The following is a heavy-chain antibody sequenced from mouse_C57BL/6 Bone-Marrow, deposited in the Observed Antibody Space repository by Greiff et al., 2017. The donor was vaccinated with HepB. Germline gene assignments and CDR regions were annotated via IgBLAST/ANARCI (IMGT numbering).Heavy chain of an antibody. V-gene: IGHV1-82*01. CDR2: IYPGDGDT. J-gene: IGHJ2*01. CDR3: ARGDYDGSSYGFYFYY. CDR1: GYAFSSSW. Sequence: VQLQQSGPELVKPGASVKISCKASGYAFSSSWMNWVKQRPGKGLEWIGRIYPGDGDTNYNGKFKGKATLTADKSSSTAYMQLSSLTSEDSAVSFCARGDYDGSSYGFYFYYWGQGTTLTVSS. D-gene: IGHD1-1*01.